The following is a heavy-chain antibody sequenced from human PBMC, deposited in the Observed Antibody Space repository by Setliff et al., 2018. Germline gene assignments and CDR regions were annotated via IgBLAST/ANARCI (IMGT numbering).Heavy chain of an antibody. CDR3: AREGVDTRSSTDYRYYMDV. V-gene: IGHV1-69*13. D-gene: IGHD5-18*01. CDR1: GGTFSSYG. CDR2: TIPMFGST. J-gene: IGHJ6*03. Sequence: VKVSCKASGGTFSSYGISWVRQAPGQGLEWMGGTIPMFGSTKYAQKFQERVTIIKDESTSTAYMEVSSLRTEDTAVYYCAREGVDTRSSTDYRYYMDVWGRGTTVTSP.